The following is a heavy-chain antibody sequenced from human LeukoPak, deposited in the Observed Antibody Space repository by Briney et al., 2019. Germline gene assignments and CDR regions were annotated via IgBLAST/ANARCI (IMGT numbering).Heavy chain of an antibody. D-gene: IGHD2-21*01. V-gene: IGHV3-74*01. J-gene: IGHJ4*02. CDR2: IKSDGGGI. Sequence: PGGSLRLSCAASGFSFSSTWMHWVRQVPGKGLVWVARIKSDGGGIIYADSVKGRFAISRDNPRNTLYLQMNSLSGEDTAVYYARERGVSHPFDYWGQGTLVTVSS. CDR3: RERGVSHPFDY. CDR1: GFSFSSTW.